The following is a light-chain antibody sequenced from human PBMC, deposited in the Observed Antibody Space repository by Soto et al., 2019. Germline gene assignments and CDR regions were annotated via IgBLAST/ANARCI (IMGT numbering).Light chain of an antibody. Sequence: QSALTQPASVSGSPGQSITISCTGTSSDVGGYNYVAWYQQHPGKVPRLMIYEVSNRPSGVSNRFSGSKSDSTASLTISGLHADDEADYYCCTYTSSSAAYVFGTGTKLTVL. J-gene: IGLJ1*01. CDR1: SSDVGGYNY. CDR3: CTYTSSSAAYV. CDR2: EVS. V-gene: IGLV2-14*01.